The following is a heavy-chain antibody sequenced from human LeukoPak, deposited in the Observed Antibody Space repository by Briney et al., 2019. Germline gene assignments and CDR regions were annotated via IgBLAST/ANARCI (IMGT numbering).Heavy chain of an antibody. D-gene: IGHD3-22*01. CDR3: ARHHGSSGPNWFDP. V-gene: IGHV4-34*01. J-gene: IGHJ5*02. Sequence: PSETLSLTCAVYGGSFSGYYWSWIRQPPGKGLEGIGEINHSGSTNYNPSLKSRVTISVDTSKNQFSLKLSSVTAADTAVYYCARHHGSSGPNWFDPWGQGTLVTVSS. CDR2: INHSGST. CDR1: GGSFSGYY.